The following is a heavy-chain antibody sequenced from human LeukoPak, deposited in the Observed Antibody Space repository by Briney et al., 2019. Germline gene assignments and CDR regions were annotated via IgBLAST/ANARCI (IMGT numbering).Heavy chain of an antibody. Sequence: SETLSLTCSVSGGSISGYYWGWIRQPPGKGLEWIGSIYYSGSTYYNPSLKSRVTISVDTSKNQFSLKLSSVTAADTAVYYCASSAYCGGDCYLGYFQHWGQGTLVTVSS. CDR3: ASSAYCGGDCYLGYFQH. CDR1: GGSISGYY. CDR2: IYYSGST. D-gene: IGHD2-21*02. V-gene: IGHV4-39*07. J-gene: IGHJ1*01.